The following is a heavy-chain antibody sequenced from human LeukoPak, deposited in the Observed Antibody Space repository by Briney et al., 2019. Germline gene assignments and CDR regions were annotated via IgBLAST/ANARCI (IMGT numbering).Heavy chain of an antibody. D-gene: IGHD5-18*01. V-gene: IGHV4-38-2*02. Sequence: SETLSLTCTVSGYSISSGYYWGWIRQPPGKGLEWIGSIYHSGSTYYNPSLKSRVTISVDTSKNQFSLKLSSVTAADTAVYYCARIQGRSFDYWGQGTLVTVSS. CDR2: IYHSGST. J-gene: IGHJ4*02. CDR3: ARIQGRSFDY. CDR1: GYSISSGYY.